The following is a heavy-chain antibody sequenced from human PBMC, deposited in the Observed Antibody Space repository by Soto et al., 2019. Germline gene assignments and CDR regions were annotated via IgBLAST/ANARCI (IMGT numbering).Heavy chain of an antibody. Sequence: ASVKVSCKASGYTFSSYAMHWVRQAPGQRLERMGWINAGNGNTKYSQKFQGRVTITRDTSASTAYMELSSLRSEDTAVYYCARDEFIAAAGTRGQGTLVTVSS. CDR3: ARDEFIAAAGT. CDR2: INAGNGNT. V-gene: IGHV1-3*01. CDR1: GYTFSSYA. J-gene: IGHJ4*02. D-gene: IGHD6-13*01.